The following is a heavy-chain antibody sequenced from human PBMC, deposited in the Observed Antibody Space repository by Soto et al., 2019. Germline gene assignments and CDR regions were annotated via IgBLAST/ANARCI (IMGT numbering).Heavy chain of an antibody. CDR1: GYTFTSYG. V-gene: IGHV1-18*01. D-gene: IGHD3-22*01. Sequence: ASVKVSCKASGYTFTSYGISWVRQAPGQGLEWMGWISAYNGNTNYAQKFQGRVTMTEDTSTDTAYMELSSLRSEDTAVYYCVGARRGGYYDSSGYPDFDYWGQGTLVTVSS. CDR3: VGARRGGYYDSSGYPDFDY. CDR2: ISAYNGNT. J-gene: IGHJ4*02.